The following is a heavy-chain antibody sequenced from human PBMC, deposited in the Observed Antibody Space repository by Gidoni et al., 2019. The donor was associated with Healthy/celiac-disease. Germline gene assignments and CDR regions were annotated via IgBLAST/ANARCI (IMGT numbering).Heavy chain of an antibody. Sequence: EVQLVESGGGLVQPGGSLKLSCAASGFTFSGSAMHWVRQASGKGLEWVGRIRSKANSYATAYAASVKGRFTISRDDSKNTAYLQMNSLKTEDTAVYYCTRLGSSGGSYSDYWVQGTLVTVSS. CDR2: IRSKANSYAT. D-gene: IGHD1-26*01. J-gene: IGHJ4*02. CDR3: TRLGSSGGSYSDY. CDR1: GFTFSGSA. V-gene: IGHV3-73*02.